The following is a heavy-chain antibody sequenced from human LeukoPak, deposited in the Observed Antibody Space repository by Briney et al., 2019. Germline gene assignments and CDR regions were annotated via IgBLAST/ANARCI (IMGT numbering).Heavy chain of an antibody. CDR1: GYTFSTYG. J-gene: IGHJ6*02. CDR3: ARDIPKYGMDV. Sequence: GASVKVSCKASGYTFSTYGITWVRQAPGQGLEWMGWINPNSGGTNYAQKFQGRVTMTRDTSISTAYMELSRLRSDDTAVYYCARDIPKYGMDVWGQGTTVTVSS. V-gene: IGHV1-2*02. CDR2: INPNSGGT.